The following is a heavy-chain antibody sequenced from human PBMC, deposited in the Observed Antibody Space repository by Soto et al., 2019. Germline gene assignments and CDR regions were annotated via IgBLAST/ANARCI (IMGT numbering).Heavy chain of an antibody. V-gene: IGHV3-74*01. CDR2: ISNDGGST. Sequence: PGGSLRLACAVSGFTFSGYVMNWVRQAPGKGLEWVSRISNDGGSTNYADSVKGRFTISRDNAKNTVYLQMNSLRAEDTAVYYCARDTYYYDSSDHFSADAFDIWGQGTMVTVSS. J-gene: IGHJ3*02. CDR3: ARDTYYYDSSDHFSADAFDI. CDR1: GFTFSGYV. D-gene: IGHD3-22*01.